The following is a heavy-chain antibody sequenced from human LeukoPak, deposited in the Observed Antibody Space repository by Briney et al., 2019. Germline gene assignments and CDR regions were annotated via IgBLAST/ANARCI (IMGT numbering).Heavy chain of an antibody. V-gene: IGHV1-18*01. CDR2: ISAYNGNT. CDR3: ARDLLYSSSWGFDY. J-gene: IGHJ4*02. Sequence: GASVKVSCKASGYTFTSYGISWVRQAPGQGLEWMGWISAYNGNTNYAQKLQGRVTMTTDTSTSTAYMELRSLRSDDTAVYYCARDLLYSSSWGFDYWGQGTLVTVSS. D-gene: IGHD6-13*01. CDR1: GYTFTSYG.